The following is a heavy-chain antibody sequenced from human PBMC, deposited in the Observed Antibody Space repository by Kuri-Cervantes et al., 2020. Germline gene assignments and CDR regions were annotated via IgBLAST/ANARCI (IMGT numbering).Heavy chain of an antibody. CDR3: ARVLGSWYLDY. CDR1: GFTFSDYY. CDR2: ISSSGSTI. Sequence: GGSLRLSCTASGFTFSDYYMSWIRQAPGKGLEWVSYISSSGSTIHYADSVKGRFTISRDNAKNSLYLQMNSLRAEDTAVYYCARVLGSWYLDYWGQGTLVTVSS. J-gene: IGHJ4*02. V-gene: IGHV3-11*01.